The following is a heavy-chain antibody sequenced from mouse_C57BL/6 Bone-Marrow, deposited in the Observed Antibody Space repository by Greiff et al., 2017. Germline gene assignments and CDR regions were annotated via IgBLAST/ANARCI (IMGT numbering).Heavy chain of an antibody. CDR1: GFTFSSYT. V-gene: IGHV5-9*01. CDR2: ISGGGGNT. J-gene: IGHJ1*03. Sequence: DVKLVESGGGLVKPGGSLKLSCAASGFTFSSYTMSWVRQTPEKRLQWVAAISGGGGNTYYPDSVKGRFTISRDNDKNLLYLQMSSLRSEDTALYYCSRQVTTVLATKYFDVWGTGTTVTVSS. D-gene: IGHD1-1*01. CDR3: SRQVTTVLATKYFDV.